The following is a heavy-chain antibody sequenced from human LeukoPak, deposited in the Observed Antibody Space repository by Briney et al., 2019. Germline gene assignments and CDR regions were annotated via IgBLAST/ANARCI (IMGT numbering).Heavy chain of an antibody. D-gene: IGHD2-15*01. V-gene: IGHV1-46*01. Sequence: ASVKVSCKASGYTFTSYYMHWVRQAPGQGLEWMGIINPSGGSTSYAQKFQGRVTMTRDTSTSTVYMELSSLRSEDTAVYHCARAAILPLFDPWGQGTLVTVSS. CDR2: INPSGGST. CDR1: GYTFTSYY. J-gene: IGHJ5*02. CDR3: ARAAILPLFDP.